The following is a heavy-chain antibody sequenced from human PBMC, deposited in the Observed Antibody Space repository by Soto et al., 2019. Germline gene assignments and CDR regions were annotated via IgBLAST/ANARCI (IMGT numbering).Heavy chain of an antibody. V-gene: IGHV1-46*01. CDR2: INPSGGST. Sequence: ASVKVSCKASGYTFTSYYMHWVRQAPGQGLEWMGIINPSGGSTSYAQKFQGRVTMTRDTSKSTVYMELSSLRSEDTAVYYCARSTMIVVVTDGYFDYWGQGTLVTVSS. D-gene: IGHD3-22*01. CDR1: GYTFTSYY. J-gene: IGHJ4*02. CDR3: ARSTMIVVVTDGYFDY.